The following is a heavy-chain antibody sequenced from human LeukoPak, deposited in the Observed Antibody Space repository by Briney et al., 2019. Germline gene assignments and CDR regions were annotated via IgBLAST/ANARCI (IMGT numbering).Heavy chain of an antibody. J-gene: IGHJ5*02. CDR2: IYYSGST. CDR3: ARDRWYWFDP. V-gene: IGHV4-61*01. CDR1: GGSISSSSYY. Sequence: SETLSLTCTVSGGSISSSSYYWGWIRQPPGKGLEWIGYIYYSGSTNYNPSLKSRVTISVDTSKNQFSLKLSSVTAADTAVYYCARDRWYWFDPWGQGTLVTVSS. D-gene: IGHD2-15*01.